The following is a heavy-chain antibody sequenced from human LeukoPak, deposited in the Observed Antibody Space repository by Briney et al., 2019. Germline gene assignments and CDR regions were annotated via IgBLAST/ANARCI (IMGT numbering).Heavy chain of an antibody. V-gene: IGHV4-34*01. CDR2: INHRGGT. CDR1: GESFSGYY. J-gene: IGHJ4*02. CDR3: ATFPDYEPIDN. Sequence: SETLSLTCVFSGESFSGYYWSWIRQPPGKGLEWIGDINHRGGTSYNPSLKSRLSISIDTSKNQLSLILDSVTAADTAVYFCATFPDYEPIDNWGQGTLVTVSS. D-gene: IGHD3-16*01.